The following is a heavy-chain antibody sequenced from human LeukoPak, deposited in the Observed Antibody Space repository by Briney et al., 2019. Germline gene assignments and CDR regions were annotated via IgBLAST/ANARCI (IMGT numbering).Heavy chain of an antibody. D-gene: IGHD7-27*01. CDR1: GFTFSSYG. CDR3: AKARTGESDY. CDR2: ISYDGSNK. J-gene: IGHJ4*02. V-gene: IGHV3-30*18. Sequence: GGSLRLSCAASGFTFSSYGMHWVRQAPGKGLEWVAVISYDGSNKYYADSVKGRFTIPRDNSKNTLYLQMNSLRAEDTAVYYCAKARTGESDYWGQGTLVTVSS.